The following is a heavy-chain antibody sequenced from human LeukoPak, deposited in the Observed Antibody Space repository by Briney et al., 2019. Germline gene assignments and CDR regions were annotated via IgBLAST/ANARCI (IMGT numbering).Heavy chain of an antibody. Sequence: GGSLRLSCAASGSTFSSYWMSWVRQAPGKGLEWVANIKQDGSEKYYVDSVKGRFTISRDNAKNSLYLQMNSLRAEDTAVYYCARGPNYYDSSGYSPWGQGTLVTVSS. V-gene: IGHV3-7*01. J-gene: IGHJ5*02. D-gene: IGHD3-22*01. CDR1: GSTFSSYW. CDR2: IKQDGSEK. CDR3: ARGPNYYDSSGYSP.